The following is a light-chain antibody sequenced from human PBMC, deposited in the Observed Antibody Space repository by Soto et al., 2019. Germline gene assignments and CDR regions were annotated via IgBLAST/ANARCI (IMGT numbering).Light chain of an antibody. J-gene: IGLJ1*01. CDR1: SSDIGSYNR. Sequence: QSVLTQPASVSGSPGQSITISCTGTSSDIGSYNRVSWYQQPPGTAPKLIIYEVNNRPSGVPDRFSGSKSGNTASLTISGLQAEDEADYYCSSYTSSSTLVFGTGTKVTVL. CDR2: EVN. CDR3: SSYTSSSTLV. V-gene: IGLV2-18*02.